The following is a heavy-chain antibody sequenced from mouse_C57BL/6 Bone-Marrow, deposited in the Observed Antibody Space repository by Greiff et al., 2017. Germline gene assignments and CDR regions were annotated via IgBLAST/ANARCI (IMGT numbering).Heavy chain of an antibody. D-gene: IGHD1-1*01. J-gene: IGHJ3*01. V-gene: IGHV2-9*01. CDR3: AKRHYYGSSFLAY. CDR2: IWGGGST. Sequence: QVQLKESGPGLVAPSQSLSITCTVSGFSLTSYGVDWVRQPPGEGLEWLGVIWGGGSTNYNSALMSRLSISKDNSKSQVFLKMNSLQTDDTAMYYCAKRHYYGSSFLAYWGQGTLVTVSA. CDR1: GFSLTSYG.